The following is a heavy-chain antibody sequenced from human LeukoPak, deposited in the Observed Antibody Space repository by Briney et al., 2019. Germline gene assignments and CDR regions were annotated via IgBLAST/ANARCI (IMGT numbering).Heavy chain of an antibody. J-gene: IGHJ5*02. CDR3: ASQLAVSWFDP. CDR2: IKQDGSEK. D-gene: IGHD2-2*01. V-gene: IGHV3-7*01. CDR1: GFTFRSYW. Sequence: PGGSLRLSCAASGFTFRSYWMSWVRQAPGKGLEWVANIKQDGSEKYYVDSVKGRFTISRDNAKNSLYLQMNSLRAEDTAVYYCASQLAVSWFDPWGQGTLVTVSS.